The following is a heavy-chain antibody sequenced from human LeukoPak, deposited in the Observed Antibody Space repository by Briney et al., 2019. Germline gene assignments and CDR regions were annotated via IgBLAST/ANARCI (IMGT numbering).Heavy chain of an antibody. Sequence: KAGESLKISCKASGYSFTNYWIGWVRQMPGKGLEWVAMINPDDTNIAYSPSFQGQVTISADRSISTAYLQWSSLKASDTAMYFCARRGIHQNNWFDPWGQGTLVTVTS. CDR3: ARRGIHQNNWFDP. V-gene: IGHV5-51*01. J-gene: IGHJ5*02. D-gene: IGHD2-2*01. CDR1: GYSFTNYW. CDR2: INPDDTNI.